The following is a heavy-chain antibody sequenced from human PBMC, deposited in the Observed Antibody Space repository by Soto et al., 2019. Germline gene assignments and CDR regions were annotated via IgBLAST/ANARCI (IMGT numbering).Heavy chain of an antibody. Sequence: ASVKVSCKASGYTFTSYAMHWVRQAPGQRLEWMGWINAGNCNTKYSQKFQGRVTITRDTSASTAYMELSSLRSEDTAVYYCARVGSSGWDDAFDIWGQGTMVTVSS. J-gene: IGHJ3*02. CDR2: INAGNCNT. D-gene: IGHD6-19*01. V-gene: IGHV1-3*01. CDR1: GYTFTSYA. CDR3: ARVGSSGWDDAFDI.